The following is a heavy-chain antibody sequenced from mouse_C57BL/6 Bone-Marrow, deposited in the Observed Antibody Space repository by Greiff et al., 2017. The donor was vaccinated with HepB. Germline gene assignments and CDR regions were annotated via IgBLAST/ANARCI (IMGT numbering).Heavy chain of an antibody. CDR1: GFTFSDYY. D-gene: IGHD1-1*01. V-gene: IGHV5-12*01. Sequence: EVQLVESGGGLVQPGGSLKLSCAASGFTFSDYYMYWVRQTPEKRLEWVAYISNGGGSTYYPDTVKGRFTISRDKAKNTLYLQMSRLKSEDTAMYYCSRGITTVPDYYAMDYWGQGTSLTVSS. CDR3: SRGITTVPDYYAMDY. CDR2: ISNGGGST. J-gene: IGHJ4*01.